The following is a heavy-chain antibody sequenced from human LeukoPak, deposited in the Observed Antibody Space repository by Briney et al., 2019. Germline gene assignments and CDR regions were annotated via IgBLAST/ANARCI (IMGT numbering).Heavy chain of an antibody. V-gene: IGHV4-39*01. CDR1: GGYISSSSYN. CDR3: ARRQYFLFDY. CDR2: IYYSGST. J-gene: IGHJ4*02. D-gene: IGHD2/OR15-2a*01. Sequence: SETLSHTRTVYGGYISSSSYNWGWNRQPPGKGVGWIGSIYYSGSTYYNPYVKSRVTISVDTSKHQFSLKLSSVTAADTAVYYCARRQYFLFDYWGQGTLVTVSS.